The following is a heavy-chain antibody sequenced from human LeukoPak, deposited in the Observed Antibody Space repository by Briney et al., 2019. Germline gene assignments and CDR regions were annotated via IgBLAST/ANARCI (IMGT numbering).Heavy chain of an antibody. D-gene: IGHD3-22*01. CDR1: GGSISSGSYY. V-gene: IGHV4-61*02. Sequence: SETLSLTCTVSGGSISSGSYYWGWIRQPGGKGLEWIGRIYTSGSTNYNPSLKSRLTISVDTSHNQSSLKLSSVTAADTAVYYCARFGLVGYYDSSGTDAFDIWGQGTMVTVSS. CDR2: IYTSGST. J-gene: IGHJ3*02. CDR3: ARFGLVGYYDSSGTDAFDI.